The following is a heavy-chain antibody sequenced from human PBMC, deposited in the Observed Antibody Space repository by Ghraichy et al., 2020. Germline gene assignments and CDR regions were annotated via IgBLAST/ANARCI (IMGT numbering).Heavy chain of an antibody. CDR1: GGSIRSESYY. V-gene: IGHV4-39*01. CDR2: IHHSGTV. CDR3: ARGGNGDHYYYGLDV. D-gene: IGHD3-16*01. J-gene: IGHJ6*02. Sequence: SETLSLTCTVSGGSIRSESYYWDWIRQSRGKGLEWIVSIHHSGTVYYNPSLKNRVTISVDTSKDQFSLELTSVTAADTAVYYCARGGNGDHYYYGLDVWGQGTTIIVSS.